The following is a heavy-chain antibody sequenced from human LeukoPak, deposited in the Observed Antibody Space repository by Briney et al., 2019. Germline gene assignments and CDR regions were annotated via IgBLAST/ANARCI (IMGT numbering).Heavy chain of an antibody. CDR3: ARAAGELLPFDYFDY. Sequence: GGSLRLSCAASGFTFGRYSMNWVRQAPGKGLEWVSSITSSSSYIYYADSVKGRFTISRGNAKNSLYLQMHSLRAEDTAVYYCARAAGELLPFDYFDYWGQGTLVTVSS. D-gene: IGHD3-10*01. J-gene: IGHJ4*02. CDR2: ITSSSSYI. CDR1: GFTFGRYS. V-gene: IGHV3-21*06.